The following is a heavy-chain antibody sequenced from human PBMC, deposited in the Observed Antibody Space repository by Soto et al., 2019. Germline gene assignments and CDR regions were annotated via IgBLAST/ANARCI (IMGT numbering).Heavy chain of an antibody. J-gene: IGHJ4*02. D-gene: IGHD3-22*01. CDR3: ARPHYDSNTFYSFFDY. Sequence: SETLSLTCTVSGGSISSSSYYWGWIRQPPGKGLEWIGSIYYSGSTYYNPSLKSRVTISVDTSKKQFSLELRFVTAADTAVYYCARPHYDSNTFYSFFDYWGQGTLVTVSS. CDR2: IYYSGST. CDR1: GGSISSSSYY. V-gene: IGHV4-39*07.